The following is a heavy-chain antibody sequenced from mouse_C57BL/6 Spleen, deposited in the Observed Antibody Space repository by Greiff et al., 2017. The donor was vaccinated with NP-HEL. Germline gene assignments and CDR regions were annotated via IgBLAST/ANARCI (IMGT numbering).Heavy chain of an antibody. J-gene: IGHJ4*01. CDR1: GYTFTSYT. CDR2: INPSSGYT. V-gene: IGHV1-4*01. D-gene: IGHD3-2*02. CDR3: TRETAQATVDY. Sequence: QVQLQQSGAELARPGASVKMSCKASGYTFTSYTMHWVKQRPGQGLEWIGYINPSSGYTKYNQKFKDKATLTADKSSSTAYMQLSSLTSEDSAVYYCTRETAQATVDYWGQGTSVTVSS.